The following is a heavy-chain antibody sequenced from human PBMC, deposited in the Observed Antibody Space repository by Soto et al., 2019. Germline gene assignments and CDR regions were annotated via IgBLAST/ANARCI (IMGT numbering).Heavy chain of an antibody. D-gene: IGHD2-15*01. Sequence: QVQLVESGGGKVQPGKSLRLSCAVSGFTFRTYDMHWVRQAPGRGLEWVAVVSYDASYQNYVDSVKGRFTVSRDNSKNTLFLQMNSLRPEDTAVYYCAKVSISKSSAVTFDSWGRGTLVTVSS. CDR1: GFTFRTYD. V-gene: IGHV3-30*18. CDR3: AKVSISKSSAVTFDS. CDR2: VSYDASYQ. J-gene: IGHJ4*02.